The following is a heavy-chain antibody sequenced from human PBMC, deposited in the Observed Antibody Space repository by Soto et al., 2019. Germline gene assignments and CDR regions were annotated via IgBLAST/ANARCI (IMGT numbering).Heavy chain of an antibody. V-gene: IGHV3-30*03. CDR3: ATDRRPNYYYGMDV. CDR1: GFTFSSYG. D-gene: IGHD6-25*01. J-gene: IGHJ6*02. CDR2: ISYDGSNK. Sequence: QVQLVESGGGVVQPGRSLRLSCAASGFTFSSYGMHWVRQAPGKGLEWVAVISYDGSNKYYADSVKGRFTISRDNSKNTRYLQMNSLRAEDTAVYYCATDRRPNYYYGMDVWGQGTTVTVSS.